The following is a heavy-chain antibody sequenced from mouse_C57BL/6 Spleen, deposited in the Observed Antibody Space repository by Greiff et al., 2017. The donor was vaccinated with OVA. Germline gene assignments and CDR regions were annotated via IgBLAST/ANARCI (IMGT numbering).Heavy chain of an antibody. J-gene: IGHJ3*01. V-gene: IGHV1-81*01. D-gene: IGHD2-1*01. CDR2: IYPRSGNT. CDR3: ARENYGIPFAY. Sequence: QVQLQQSGAELARPGASVKLSCKASGYTFTSYGISWVKQRTGQGLEWIGEIYPRSGNTYYNEKFKGKATLTADKSSSTAYMELRSLTSEDSAVYFCARENYGIPFAYWGQGTLVTVSA. CDR1: GYTFTSYG.